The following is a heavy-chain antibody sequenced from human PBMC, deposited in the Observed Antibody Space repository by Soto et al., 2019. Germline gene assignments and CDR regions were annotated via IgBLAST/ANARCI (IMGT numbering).Heavy chain of an antibody. CDR1: GGSISSYY. Sequence: QVQLQESGSGLVKPSETLSLTCTVSGGSISSYYWSWIRQPPGKGLEWIGYIYYSGSTNYNPSLKSRLTISVDTSKNQFSPELSSVTAADTAVYYCARVRGGRGYSYGYSYFDYWGQGNLVTVSS. J-gene: IGHJ4*02. CDR2: IYYSGST. CDR3: ARVRGGRGYSYGYSYFDY. D-gene: IGHD5-18*01. V-gene: IGHV4-59*01.